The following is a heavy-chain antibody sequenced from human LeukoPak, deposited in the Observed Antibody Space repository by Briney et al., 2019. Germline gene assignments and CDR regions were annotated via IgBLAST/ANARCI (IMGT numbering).Heavy chain of an antibody. Sequence: PSETLSLTCTVSGGSISSYYWSWIRQPPGKGLEWIGYIYYSGSTNYNPSLKSRVTISVDTSKNQFSLKLSSVTAADTAVYYCARVYSSGWAVDAFDIWGQGTMVTVSS. CDR1: GGSISSYY. V-gene: IGHV4-59*01. J-gene: IGHJ3*02. CDR3: ARVYSSGWAVDAFDI. D-gene: IGHD6-19*01. CDR2: IYYSGST.